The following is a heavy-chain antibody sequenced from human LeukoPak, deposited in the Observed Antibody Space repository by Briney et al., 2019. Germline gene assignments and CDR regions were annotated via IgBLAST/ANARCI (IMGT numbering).Heavy chain of an antibody. Sequence: ASVKVSCQVSGYTLTELSMHWVRQAPGKGLEWMGGFDPEDGETIYAQKFQGRVTMTEDTSTDTAYMELSSLRSEDTAVYYCATLYYDSSGYYFDYWGQGTLVTVSS. CDR3: ATLYYDSSGYYFDY. V-gene: IGHV1-24*01. D-gene: IGHD3-22*01. CDR2: FDPEDGET. CDR1: GYTLTELS. J-gene: IGHJ4*02.